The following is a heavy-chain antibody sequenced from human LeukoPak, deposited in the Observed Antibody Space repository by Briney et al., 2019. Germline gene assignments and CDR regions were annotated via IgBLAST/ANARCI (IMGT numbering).Heavy chain of an antibody. J-gene: IGHJ4*02. D-gene: IGHD6-19*01. CDR2: ITTSGTST. Sequence: QTGGSLSLSCAASGFIFNNYAMSWVRQAPGKGLEWVSDITTSGTSTYYADSVKGRFTISRDNSKNTLYLQMNSLRAEDTAVYYCARESIAVAGAPFDYWGQGTLVTVSS. CDR3: ARESIAVAGAPFDY. V-gene: IGHV3-23*01. CDR1: GFIFNNYA.